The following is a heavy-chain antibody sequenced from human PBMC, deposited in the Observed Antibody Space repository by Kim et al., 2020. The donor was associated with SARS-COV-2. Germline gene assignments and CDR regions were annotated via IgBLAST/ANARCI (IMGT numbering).Heavy chain of an antibody. CDR3: AKGIPITMVRGFDDYFDY. Sequence: GGSLRLSCAASGFTFSSYAMSWVRQAPGKGLEWVSVIYSGGSSTYYADSVKGRFTISRDNSKNTLYLQMNSLRAEDTAVYYCAKGIPITMVRGFDDYFDYWGQGTLVTVSS. CDR1: GFTFSSYA. J-gene: IGHJ4*02. D-gene: IGHD3-10*01. V-gene: IGHV3-23*03. CDR2: IYSGGSST.